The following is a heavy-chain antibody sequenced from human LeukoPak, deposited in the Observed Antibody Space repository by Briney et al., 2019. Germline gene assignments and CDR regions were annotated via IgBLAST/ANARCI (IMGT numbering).Heavy chain of an antibody. CDR3: ARGYCTGDSCSGAWFDP. V-gene: IGHV1-2*02. CDR1: EYTFTFYH. Sequence: ASVNVSCKASEYTFTFYHIHWVRQAPGQGLEWMGWINPNSGGTNYAQKFQGRVTMTRDTSISTAYIELTRLRSDDPAVYYCARGYCTGDSCSGAWFDPWGRGTLVTVSS. CDR2: INPNSGGT. D-gene: IGHD2-15*01. J-gene: IGHJ5*02.